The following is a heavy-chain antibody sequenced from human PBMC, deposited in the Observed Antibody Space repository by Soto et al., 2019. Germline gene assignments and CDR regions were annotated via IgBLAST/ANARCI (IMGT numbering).Heavy chain of an antibody. Sequence: EGSLRLSCAASGFTFSSYEMNWVRQAPGKGLEWVSYISSSGSTIYYADSVKGRFTISRDNAKNSLYLQMNSLRAEDTAVYYCAGGAAAGTSWFDPWGQGTLVTVSS. D-gene: IGHD6-13*01. CDR2: ISSSGSTI. J-gene: IGHJ5*02. V-gene: IGHV3-48*03. CDR1: GFTFSSYE. CDR3: AGGAAAGTSWFDP.